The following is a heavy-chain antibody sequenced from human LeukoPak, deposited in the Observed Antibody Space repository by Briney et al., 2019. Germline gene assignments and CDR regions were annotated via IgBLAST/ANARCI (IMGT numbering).Heavy chain of an antibody. J-gene: IGHJ6*03. CDR3: AKDSYSSSWPYYYYYYYMDV. CDR1: GFTFSSYA. V-gene: IGHV3-30*04. Sequence: GGSLRLSCAASGFTFSSYAMHWVRQAPGKGLEWVAVISYDGSNKYYADSVKGRFTISRDNSKNTLYLQMNSLRAEDTAVYYCAKDSYSSSWPYYYYYYYMDVWGKGTTVTVSS. D-gene: IGHD6-13*01. CDR2: ISYDGSNK.